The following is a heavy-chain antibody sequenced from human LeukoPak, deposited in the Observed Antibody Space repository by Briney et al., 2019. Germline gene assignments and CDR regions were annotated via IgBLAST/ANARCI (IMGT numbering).Heavy chain of an antibody. Sequence: TSETLSLTCTVSGGSISSYYWSWIRQPPGKGLEWIGYIYYRGSTNYNPSLKSRVTISVDTSKNQFSLKLSSVTAADTAVYYCARYYCSSTSCYTGDDAFDIWGQGTMVTVSS. V-gene: IGHV4-59*01. D-gene: IGHD2-2*02. CDR3: ARYYCSSTSCYTGDDAFDI. J-gene: IGHJ3*02. CDR2: IYYRGST. CDR1: GGSISSYY.